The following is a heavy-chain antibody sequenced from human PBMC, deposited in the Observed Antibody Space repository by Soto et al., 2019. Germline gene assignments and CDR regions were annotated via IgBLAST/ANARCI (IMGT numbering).Heavy chain of an antibody. J-gene: IGHJ4*02. Sequence: GGSLRLSCAASGFIFSNYGMHWVRQAPGKGLEWVAVIWYDGSNKYYADSVKGRFTISRDNSKNTLYLQMNSLRAEATAVYYCARDYYGSGSYYKPPDYWGQGTLVTVSS. D-gene: IGHD3-10*01. CDR1: GFIFSNYG. CDR3: ARDYYGSGSYYKPPDY. V-gene: IGHV3-33*01. CDR2: IWYDGSNK.